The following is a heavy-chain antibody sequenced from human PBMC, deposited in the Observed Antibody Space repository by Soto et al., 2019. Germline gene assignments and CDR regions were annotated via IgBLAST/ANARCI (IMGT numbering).Heavy chain of an antibody. CDR2: IYHSGSS. CDR3: ARVPDR. J-gene: IGHJ5*02. Sequence: QLQLQESASGLVKPSQTLSLTCAVSGGSISSGGYSWSWMRQPPGKGLECIGYIYHSGSSYYNPSLKRRVTISVDRSKKQFSLKLSSVTAADTAVYCCARVPDRWGQGTLVTVSS. V-gene: IGHV4-30-2*01. D-gene: IGHD2-2*01. CDR1: GGSISSGGYS.